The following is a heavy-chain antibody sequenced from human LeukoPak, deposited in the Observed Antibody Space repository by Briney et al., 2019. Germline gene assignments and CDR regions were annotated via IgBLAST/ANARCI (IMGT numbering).Heavy chain of an antibody. V-gene: IGHV4-39*01. CDR2: IYYSGST. D-gene: IGHD2/OR15-2a*01. Sequence: PSETLSLTCTVSGGSISSYYWGWIRQPPGKGLEWIGSIYYSGSTYYNPSLKSRVTISVDTSKNQFSLKLSSVTAADTAVYYCARHVYPISSFDYWGQGTLVTVSS. CDR1: GGSISSYY. J-gene: IGHJ4*02. CDR3: ARHVYPISSFDY.